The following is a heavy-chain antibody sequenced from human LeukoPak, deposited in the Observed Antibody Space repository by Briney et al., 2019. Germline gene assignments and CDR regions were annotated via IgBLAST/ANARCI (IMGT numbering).Heavy chain of an antibody. CDR1: GGSISSSNYT. CDR3: ASGPIRRPLV. V-gene: IGHV4-39*01. Sequence: SETLSLTCTVSGGSISSSNYTWGWIRQPPGKGPEWIASIYYRGTTYYNPSLKSRVTISVDTSKSQFSLRLRSVTAADTAVYYCASGPIRRPLVWGQGTTVTVSS. J-gene: IGHJ6*02. CDR2: IYYRGTT. D-gene: IGHD4-17*01.